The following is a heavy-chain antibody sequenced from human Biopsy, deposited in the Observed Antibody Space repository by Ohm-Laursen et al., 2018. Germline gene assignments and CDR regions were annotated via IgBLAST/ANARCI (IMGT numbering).Heavy chain of an antibody. CDR1: GGSISGSS. CDR3: ARHAPSYSGSYWRYFDL. Sequence: PSETLSLTYAVSGGSISGSSWSWIRQAPGKGLEWIGYISYSRDTNYNPSLKSRITISVDTSKNHFSLKLTSVTAADTAVYYCARHAPSYSGSYWRYFDLWGRGTLVTVPS. V-gene: IGHV4-59*08. CDR2: ISYSRDT. J-gene: IGHJ2*01. D-gene: IGHD1-26*01.